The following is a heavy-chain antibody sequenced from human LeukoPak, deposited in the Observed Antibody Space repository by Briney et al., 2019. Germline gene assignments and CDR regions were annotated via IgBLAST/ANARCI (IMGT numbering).Heavy chain of an antibody. V-gene: IGHV3-74*01. CDR1: GFTFSSYW. Sequence: GGSLRLSCAASGFTFSSYWMHWVRQAPGKGLVWVSRINTGGSSTSYADSVKGRFTISRDNAKNTLYLQMNSLRAEDTAVYYCARDPADYYDSSGLDYWGQGTLVTVSS. CDR3: ARDPADYYDSSGLDY. J-gene: IGHJ4*02. CDR2: INTGGSST. D-gene: IGHD3-22*01.